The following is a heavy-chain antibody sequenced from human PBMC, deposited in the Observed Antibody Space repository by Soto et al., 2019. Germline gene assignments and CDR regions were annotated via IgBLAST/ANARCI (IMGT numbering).Heavy chain of an antibody. V-gene: IGHV3-30-3*01. CDR3: ARGGMEWELLRNYYYGMDV. CDR1: GFTFSSYA. CDR2: ISYDGSNK. D-gene: IGHD1-26*01. Sequence: QVQLVESGGDVVQPGRSLRLSCAASGFTFSSYAMHWVRQAPGKGLEWVAVISYDGSNKYYADSVKGRFTISRDNSKNTLYLQMNSLRAEDTAVYYCARGGMEWELLRNYYYGMDVWGQGTTVTVSS. J-gene: IGHJ6*02.